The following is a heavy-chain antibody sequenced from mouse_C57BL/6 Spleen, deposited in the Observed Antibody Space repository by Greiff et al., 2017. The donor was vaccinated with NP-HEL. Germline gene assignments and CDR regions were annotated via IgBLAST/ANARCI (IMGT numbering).Heavy chain of an antibody. Sequence: QFPLHPSGAELVKPGASVKISCKASGYAFSSYCMNWVKQRPGQGLEWFGHLSPGDGDTNYNGKFKGKATLTADKSSSTAYMQLSSLTSEDSAVYFCARSGTTVVAPYFDVWGTGTTVTVSS. CDR1: GYAFSSYC. CDR3: ARSGTTVVAPYFDV. J-gene: IGHJ1*03. D-gene: IGHD1-1*01. CDR2: LSPGDGDT. V-gene: IGHV1-80*01.